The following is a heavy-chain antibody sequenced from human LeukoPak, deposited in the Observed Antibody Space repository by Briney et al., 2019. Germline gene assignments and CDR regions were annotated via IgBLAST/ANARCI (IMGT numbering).Heavy chain of an antibody. CDR2: IGGSGGST. CDR3: AKDRDYDFWSGVFDP. D-gene: IGHD3-3*01. V-gene: IGHV3-23*01. Sequence: PGGSLRLSCAASGFNFSSYAMSWVRQAPGEGLEWVSAIGGSGGSTYYADSVKGRFTISRDNSKNTLYLQMNSLRAEDTAVYYCAKDRDYDFWSGVFDPWGQGTLVTVSS. J-gene: IGHJ5*02. CDR1: GFNFSSYA.